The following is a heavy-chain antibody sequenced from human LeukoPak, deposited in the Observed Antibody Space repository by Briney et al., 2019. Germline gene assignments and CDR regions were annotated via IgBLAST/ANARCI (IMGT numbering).Heavy chain of an antibody. J-gene: IGHJ3*02. D-gene: IGHD6-19*01. CDR3: AIIAVAGTGNDAFDI. V-gene: IGHV3-30-3*01. CDR2: ISYDGSNK. CDR1: GFTFSSYA. Sequence: GGSLRLSCAASGFTFSSYAMHWVRQAPGKGLEWVAVISYDGSNKYYADSVKGRFTISRDNSKNTLYLQMNSLRAEDTAVYYCAIIAVAGTGNDAFDIWGQGTMVTVSS.